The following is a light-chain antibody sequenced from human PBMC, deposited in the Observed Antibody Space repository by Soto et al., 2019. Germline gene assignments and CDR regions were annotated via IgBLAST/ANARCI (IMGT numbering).Light chain of an antibody. V-gene: IGKV3-20*01. CDR3: QQYGRT. CDR1: QSVSSSY. CDR2: GAS. Sequence: EIVLTQSPGTPSLSPGESPTLSCRASQSVSSSYLAWYQQKPGQAPRLLIYGASSRATGIPDRFSGSGSGTDFTLTISRLEPEDFAVYYCQQYGRTVGPGTKVDIK. J-gene: IGKJ3*01.